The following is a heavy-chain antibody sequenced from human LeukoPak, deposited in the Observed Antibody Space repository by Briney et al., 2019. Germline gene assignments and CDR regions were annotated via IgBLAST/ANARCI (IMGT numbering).Heavy chain of an antibody. Sequence: GGSLRLSCAASGFTFSSYAMSWVRQAPGKGLEWVSDISGSGGSTYYADSVKGRFTISRDNSKNTLYLQMNSLRAEDTAVYYCAKASHSYGYLSFDYWGQGTLVTVSS. V-gene: IGHV3-23*01. D-gene: IGHD5-18*01. J-gene: IGHJ4*02. CDR2: ISGSGGST. CDR3: AKASHSYGYLSFDY. CDR1: GFTFSSYA.